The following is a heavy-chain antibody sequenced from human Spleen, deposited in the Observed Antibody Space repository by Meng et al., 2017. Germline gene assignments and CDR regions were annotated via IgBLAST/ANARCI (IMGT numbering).Heavy chain of an antibody. CDR3: ARGLAAAGASWFDP. D-gene: IGHD6-13*01. J-gene: IGHJ5*02. CDR2: ISSSSSYI. Sequence: GESLKISCAASGFTFSSYSMNWVRQAPGKGLEWVSSISSSSSYIYYADSVKGRFTISRDNAKNSLYLQMNSLRAEDTAVYYCARGLAAAGASWFDPWGQGTLVTVSS. CDR1: GFTFSSYS. V-gene: IGHV3-21*01.